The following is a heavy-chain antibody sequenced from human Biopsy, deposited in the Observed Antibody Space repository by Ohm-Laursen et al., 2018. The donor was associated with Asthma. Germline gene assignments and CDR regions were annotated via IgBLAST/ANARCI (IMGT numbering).Heavy chain of an antibody. D-gene: IGHD3-22*01. J-gene: IGHJ4*02. Sequence: VTLSLTCTVSGGSITSSSYYWGWIRQPPGKGMEWIGSMYHSGSPYYPPSLKIRPTISINTSKNQLSLKMVSVTAADTAVYFCVRHQYSSSWSTFDYWGQGALVTVSS. CDR1: GGSITSSSYY. V-gene: IGHV4-39*01. CDR2: MYHSGSP. CDR3: VRHQYSSSWSTFDY.